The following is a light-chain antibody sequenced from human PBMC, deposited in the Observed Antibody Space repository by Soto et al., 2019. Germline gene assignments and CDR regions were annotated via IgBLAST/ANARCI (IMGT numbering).Light chain of an antibody. CDR1: QDISKY. CDR3: QQYHSLPFT. CDR2: EAS. Sequence: DIQMTQSPSSLSASVGDRITITCQASQDISKYLIWYQQTPWKAPKFLIYEASNLERGVPSRFSGSGSGTDCTFTINSLQPEDIATYYCQQYHSLPFTCGPGTKLDIK. V-gene: IGKV1-33*01. J-gene: IGKJ3*01.